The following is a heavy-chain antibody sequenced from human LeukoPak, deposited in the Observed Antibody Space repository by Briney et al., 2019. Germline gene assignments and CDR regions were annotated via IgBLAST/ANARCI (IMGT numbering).Heavy chain of an antibody. Sequence: SETLSLTCAVYGGSFSGYYWSWIRQPPGKGLEWIGEINHSGSTNYNPSLKSRVTLSVDTSKNQFSLKLSSVTAADTAVYYCARVLAVVTARFDYWGQGTLVTVSS. V-gene: IGHV4-34*01. CDR3: ARVLAVVTARFDY. D-gene: IGHD2-21*02. CDR1: GGSFSGYY. J-gene: IGHJ4*02. CDR2: INHSGST.